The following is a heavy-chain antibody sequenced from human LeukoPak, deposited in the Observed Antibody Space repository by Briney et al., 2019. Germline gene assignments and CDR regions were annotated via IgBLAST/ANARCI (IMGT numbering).Heavy chain of an antibody. J-gene: IGHJ4*02. CDR2: IRSKANSYAT. V-gene: IGHV3-73*01. CDR1: GFTFSGSA. Sequence: GGSLRLSCAASGFTFSGSAMHWVRQASGKGLEWAGRIRSKANSYATAYAASVKGRFTISRDDSKNTAYLQMNSLKTEDTAVYYCTRHGYCSSTSCYPDYWGQGTLVTVSS. D-gene: IGHD2-2*01. CDR3: TRHGYCSSTSCYPDY.